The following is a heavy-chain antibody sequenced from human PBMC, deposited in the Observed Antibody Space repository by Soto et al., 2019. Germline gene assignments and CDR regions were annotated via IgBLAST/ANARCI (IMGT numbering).Heavy chain of an antibody. Sequence: GGSLRLSCAASGFTFSSYAMTWVRQAPGKGLEWVSAITGGGVSTYHADSVKGRFTISRDNSANTLYLQMNGLSAEDTAVYYCAKDAKTTSGWFLDSWGQGTLVTVSS. V-gene: IGHV3-23*01. J-gene: IGHJ4*02. CDR1: GFTFSSYA. D-gene: IGHD6-19*01. CDR2: ITGGGVST. CDR3: AKDAKTTSGWFLDS.